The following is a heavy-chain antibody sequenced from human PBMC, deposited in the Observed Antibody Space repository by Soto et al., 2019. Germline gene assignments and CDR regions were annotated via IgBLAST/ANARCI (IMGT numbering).Heavy chain of an antibody. CDR3: ARGGVCSTTSCYVPPDY. CDR2: ISAYNGNT. D-gene: IGHD2-2*01. CDR1: GYTFTNYG. Sequence: QVQLVQSGGEVKKPGASVKVSCKASGYTFTNYGTIWVRQAPGQGLEWVGWISAYNGNTNYAQKLQGRVTMTTDTSTSTAYMELRSLRSDDTAVYFCARGGVCSTTSCYVPPDYWGQGTLVTVSS. V-gene: IGHV1-18*01. J-gene: IGHJ4*02.